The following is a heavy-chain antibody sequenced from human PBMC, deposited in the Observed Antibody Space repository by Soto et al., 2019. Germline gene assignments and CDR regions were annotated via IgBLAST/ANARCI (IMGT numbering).Heavy chain of an antibody. CDR1: GGTFSSYA. Sequence: QVQLVQSGAEVKKPGYSVKVSCKASGGTFSSYAISWLQQAPGQVLEWIGGIIPIFGTANYAQKFQGRVTITADESTSTAYMELSSLRSEDTAVYYCARGPIVGATRDKYYFDYWGQGTLVTVSS. J-gene: IGHJ4*02. V-gene: IGHV1-69*01. CDR3: ARGPIVGATRDKYYFDY. D-gene: IGHD1-26*01. CDR2: IIPIFGTA.